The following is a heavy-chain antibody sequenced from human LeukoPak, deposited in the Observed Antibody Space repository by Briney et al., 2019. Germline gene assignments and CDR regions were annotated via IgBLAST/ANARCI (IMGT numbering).Heavy chain of an antibody. CDR1: GYTFTSYY. CDR2: INPSGGST. V-gene: IGHV1-46*01. J-gene: IGHJ3*02. CDR3: ARGRHYYDSSDYYYEGDAFDI. Sequence: ASVKVSCKASGYTFTSYYMHWVRQAPGQGLEWMGIINPSGGSTSYAQKFQGRVTMTRDMSTSTVYMELSSLRSEDTAVYYCARGRHYYDSSDYYYEGDAFDIWGQGTMVTVSS. D-gene: IGHD3-22*01.